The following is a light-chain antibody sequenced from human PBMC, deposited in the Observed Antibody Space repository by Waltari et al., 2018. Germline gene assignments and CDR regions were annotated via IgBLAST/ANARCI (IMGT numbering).Light chain of an antibody. CDR1: QSVLYSSNNKNY. CDR3: QQYYSTPPA. J-gene: IGKJ4*01. CDR2: WAS. Sequence: DIVMTQSPDSLPVSLGERAPINCKSRQSVLYSSNNKNYLAWYQQNPGQPPKLLSYWASTGESGVPDRCSGSGSGTDFTLTISSLQAEDVAVYYCQQYYSTPPAFGGGAKVAIK. V-gene: IGKV4-1*01.